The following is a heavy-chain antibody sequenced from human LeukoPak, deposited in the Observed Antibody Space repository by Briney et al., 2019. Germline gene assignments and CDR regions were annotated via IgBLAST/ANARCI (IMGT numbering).Heavy chain of an antibody. J-gene: IGHJ6*04. V-gene: IGHV4-59*08. CDR2: VYYSGST. Sequence: SETLSLTCTVSGGSISSYYWSWLRQPPGKGLEWIGYVYYSGSTNYNPSLKSRVTISVDTSKNQFSLKLSSVTAADTAVYYCARQRFGMDVWGKGTTVTVSS. CDR3: ARQRFGMDV. CDR1: GGSISSYY.